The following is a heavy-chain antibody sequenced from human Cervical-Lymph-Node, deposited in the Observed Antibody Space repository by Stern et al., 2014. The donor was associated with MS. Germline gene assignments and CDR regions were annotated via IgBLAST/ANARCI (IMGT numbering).Heavy chain of an antibody. D-gene: IGHD4/OR15-4a*01. CDR2: IYWDDDK. V-gene: IGHV2-5*02. Sequence: SGPTLVKPTQTLTLTCTFSGFSLSTSGVGVGWIRQPPGKALEWLALIYWDDDKRYSPSLKSRLTITKDTSKNQVVLTVTNMDPVDTATYYCARRTSVQTTPLFDYWGQGTLVTVSS. CDR1: GFSLSTSGVG. CDR3: ARRTSVQTTPLFDY. J-gene: IGHJ4*02.